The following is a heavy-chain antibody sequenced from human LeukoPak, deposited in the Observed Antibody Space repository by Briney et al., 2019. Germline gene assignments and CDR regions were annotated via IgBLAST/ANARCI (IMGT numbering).Heavy chain of an antibody. CDR2: IYYSGSA. V-gene: IGHV4-59*01. J-gene: IGHJ4*02. D-gene: IGHD1-26*01. CDR1: GGSISSYY. CDR3: ARGSGSTEYYFDY. Sequence: SETLSLTCTVSGGSISSYYWSWIRQAPGKGLEWIGYIYYSGSANYNPSLKSRVTISVDTSRNQFSLKLSSVTAADTAVYYCARGSGSTEYYFDYWGQGTLVTVSS.